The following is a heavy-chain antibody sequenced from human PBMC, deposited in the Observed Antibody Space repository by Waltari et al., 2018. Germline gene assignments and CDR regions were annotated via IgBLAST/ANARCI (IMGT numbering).Heavy chain of an antibody. CDR1: VWSFSGYY. Sequence: QVQLQQWGAGLFKPSETLSLTCAFSVWSFSGYYWSWIRQPPGNCLEWIGEINHSGSTNYNPSLKSRVTISVDTSKNQFSLKLSSVTAADTAVYYCARGSVDFWSGYATMYYFDYWGQGTLVTVSS. CDR3: ARGSVDFWSGYATMYYFDY. D-gene: IGHD3-3*01. V-gene: IGHV4-34*01. J-gene: IGHJ4*02. CDR2: INHSGST.